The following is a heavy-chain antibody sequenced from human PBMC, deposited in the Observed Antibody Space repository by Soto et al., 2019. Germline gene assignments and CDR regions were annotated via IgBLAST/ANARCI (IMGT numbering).Heavy chain of an antibody. J-gene: IGHJ4*02. CDR2: MQPSTGRT. Sequence: ASVKVSCKAYDFSFTSHGINWVRQTAGQGLEWMGWMQPSTGRTGYAQKFQGRVTMTRDTSINTAYMELTTLTSDDTAFYYCARGVSAGVDYWGQGTLVTVSS. V-gene: IGHV1-8*02. D-gene: IGHD1-26*01. CDR1: DFSFTSHG. CDR3: ARGVSAGVDY.